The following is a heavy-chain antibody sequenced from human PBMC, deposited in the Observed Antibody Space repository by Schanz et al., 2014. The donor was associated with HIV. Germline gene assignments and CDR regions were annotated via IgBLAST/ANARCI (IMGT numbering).Heavy chain of an antibody. V-gene: IGHV3-7*03. CDR2: IKEDGSEK. Sequence: EVHLVESGGGLVQPGGSLRLSCAASGFTFSRYWMTWVRQAPGKGLEWVANIKEDGSEKYHADSVKGRFTISRDNTKNSLYLQMNSLKTEDTAVYFCARWRSGAPSNWGQGTLVTVSS. D-gene: IGHD3-10*01. J-gene: IGHJ4*02. CDR3: ARWRSGAPSN. CDR1: GFTFSRYW.